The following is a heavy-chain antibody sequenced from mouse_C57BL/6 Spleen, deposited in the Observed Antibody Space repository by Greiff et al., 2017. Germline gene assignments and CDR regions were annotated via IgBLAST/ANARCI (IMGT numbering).Heavy chain of an antibody. Sequence: DVQLQESGPELVKPGASVKMSCKASGYTFTDYNMHWVKQSHGKSLEWIGYINPNNGGTSYNQKFKGKATLTVNKSSSTAYMGLRSLTSEDSAVYYWARRGLSYWYCDVWGRGTTVTVSS. CDR2: INPNNGGT. V-gene: IGHV1-22*01. J-gene: IGHJ1*03. D-gene: IGHD1-3*01. CDR3: ARRGLSYWYCDV. CDR1: GYTFTDYN.